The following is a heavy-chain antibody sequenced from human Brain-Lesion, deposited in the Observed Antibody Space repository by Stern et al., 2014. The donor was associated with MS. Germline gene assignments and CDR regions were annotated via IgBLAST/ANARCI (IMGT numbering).Heavy chain of an antibody. CDR1: GFTFGSCA. J-gene: IGHJ5*02. V-gene: IGHV3-30*18. CDR3: AKDRQYLTYFFDH. Sequence: QVQLVQSGGGVVQPGRPLRLSCVASGFTFGSCAMHWVRQAPGKGLEWVAGVSYDGSNKYSADSVKGRFTISRDNSQNTLYMQMSSLRPEDTAVYYCAKDRQYLTYFFDHWGQGSLVTVSS. CDR2: VSYDGSNK. D-gene: IGHD2/OR15-2a*01.